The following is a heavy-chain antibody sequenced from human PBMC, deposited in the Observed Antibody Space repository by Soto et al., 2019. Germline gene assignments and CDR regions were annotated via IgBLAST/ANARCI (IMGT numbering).Heavy chain of an antibody. Sequence: QVQLVESGGGVVQPGRSLRLSCAASGFTFSSYAMHWVRQAPGKGLEWVAVISYDGSNKYYTDSVKGRFTISRDNSKNTLYLQMNSLRAEDTAVYYCARAEWVTRPPDDYWGQGTLVTVSS. J-gene: IGHJ4*02. V-gene: IGHV3-30-3*01. CDR1: GFTFSSYA. CDR3: ARAEWVTRPPDDY. CDR2: ISYDGSNK. D-gene: IGHD2-21*02.